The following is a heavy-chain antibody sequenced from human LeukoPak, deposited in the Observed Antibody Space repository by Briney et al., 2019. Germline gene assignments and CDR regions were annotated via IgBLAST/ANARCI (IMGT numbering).Heavy chain of an antibody. D-gene: IGHD3-3*01. CDR1: GYTFTSYD. V-gene: IGHV1-69*06. J-gene: IGHJ6*03. CDR2: IIPIFGTA. CDR3: ARGPILRFLEWSQRYYYYMDV. Sequence: SVKVSCKASGYTFTSYDISWVRQAPGQGLEWMGGIIPIFGTANYAQKFQGRVTITADKSTSTAYMELSSLRSEDTAVYYCARGPILRFLEWSQRYYYYMDVWGKGTTVTVSS.